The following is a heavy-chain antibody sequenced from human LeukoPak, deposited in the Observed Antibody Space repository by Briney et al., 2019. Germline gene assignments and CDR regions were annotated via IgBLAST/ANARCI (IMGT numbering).Heavy chain of an antibody. CDR3: AKDRGEHWFDP. D-gene: IGHD2-21*01. J-gene: IGHJ5*02. CDR2: ISGSGDRT. CDR1: GFTVSGSY. Sequence: PGGSLRLSCAVSGFTVSGSYMTWVRQAPGKGLEWVSAISGSGDRTYYADSVKGRFTISRDNSRNTLSLQMNSLRAEDTAVYYCAKDRGEHWFDPWGQGTLVTVSS. V-gene: IGHV3-23*01.